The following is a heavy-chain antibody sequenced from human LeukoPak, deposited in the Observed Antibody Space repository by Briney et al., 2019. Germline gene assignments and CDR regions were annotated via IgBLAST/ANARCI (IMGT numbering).Heavy chain of an antibody. Sequence: PSETLSLTCTVSGGSISSYYWSWIRQPPGKGLEWIGYIYYSGSPDYNPSLKSRVTISVDTSKNQFSLTLNSVTAADTAVYYCARQGGAVAGRAVDYWGQGTLVSVSS. CDR3: ARQGGAVAGRAVDY. D-gene: IGHD6-19*01. CDR1: GGSISSYY. CDR2: IYYSGSP. J-gene: IGHJ4*02. V-gene: IGHV4-59*08.